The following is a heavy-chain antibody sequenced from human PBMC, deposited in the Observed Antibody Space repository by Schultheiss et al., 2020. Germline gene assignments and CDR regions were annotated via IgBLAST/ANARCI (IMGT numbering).Heavy chain of an antibody. CDR1: GFTFSSYS. CDR3: AKDGYYDSSGYYYFDY. CDR2: ISSSSSYI. J-gene: IGHJ4*02. V-gene: IGHV3-21*04. Sequence: GESLKISCAASGFTFSSYSMNWVRQAPGKGLEWVSSISSSSSYIYYADSVKGRFTISRDNAKNSLYLQMNSLRAEDTALYYCAKDGYYDSSGYYYFDYWGQGTLVTVSS. D-gene: IGHD3-22*01.